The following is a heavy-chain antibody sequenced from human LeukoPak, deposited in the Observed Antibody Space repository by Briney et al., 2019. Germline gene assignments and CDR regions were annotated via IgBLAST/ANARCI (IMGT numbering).Heavy chain of an antibody. Sequence: PSETLSLTCTVSGGSISSGGYYWTWIRQPPGKGLEWIAYIYYTGSTYYNPSLKSRVTISVDTSKNQFSLKMTSLTAANTAVYYCARDNYDSSGYYEHALDLWGQGTMVTASS. CDR3: ARDNYDSSGYYEHALDL. CDR1: GGSISSGGYY. V-gene: IGHV4-30-4*01. CDR2: IYYTGST. J-gene: IGHJ3*01. D-gene: IGHD3-22*01.